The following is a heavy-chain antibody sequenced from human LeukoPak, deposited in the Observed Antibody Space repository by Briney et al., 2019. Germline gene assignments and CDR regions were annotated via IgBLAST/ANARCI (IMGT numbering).Heavy chain of an antibody. CDR2: ISWNSVSI. D-gene: IGHD6-19*01. CDR1: GFTFDNYA. CDR3: AKDSETSGWSVYYFDY. J-gene: IGHJ4*02. V-gene: IGHV3-9*01. Sequence: GRSLRLSCAASGFTFDNYAMHWVRQAPGKGLEWVSGISWNSVSIGYADSVKGRVTISRDNAKNSLYLEMNSLRAEDTALYYCAKDSETSGWSVYYFDYWGQGTLVTVSS.